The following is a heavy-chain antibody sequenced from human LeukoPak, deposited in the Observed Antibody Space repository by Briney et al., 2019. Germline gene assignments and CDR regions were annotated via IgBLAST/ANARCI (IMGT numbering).Heavy chain of an antibody. CDR2: IYYSGST. CDR1: GGSISSYY. V-gene: IGHV4-59*01. J-gene: IGHJ6*03. Sequence: SETLSLTCTVSGGSISSYYWSWIRQPPGKGLEWLGYIYYSGSTNYNPSLKSRVTISVDTSKNQFSLKLSSVTAADTAVYYCARDLGVVAATGFGNYYYMDVWGKGTTVTVSS. CDR3: ARDLGVVAATGFGNYYYMDV. D-gene: IGHD2-15*01.